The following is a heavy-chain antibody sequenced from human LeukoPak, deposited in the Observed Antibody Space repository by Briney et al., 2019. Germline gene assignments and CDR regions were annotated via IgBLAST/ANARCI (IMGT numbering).Heavy chain of an antibody. D-gene: IGHD6-13*01. CDR3: ARTHSSSWSSLDY. CDR1: GFTVSSDY. Sequence: PGGSLRLSCAASGFTVSSDYMSWVRQAPGKGLEWVSIIYSAGSTYYADSVKGRFTISRDNSKNTLYLQMNSLRAEDTAVYYCARTHSSSWSSLDYWGQGTLVTVSS. V-gene: IGHV3-53*01. J-gene: IGHJ4*02. CDR2: IYSAGST.